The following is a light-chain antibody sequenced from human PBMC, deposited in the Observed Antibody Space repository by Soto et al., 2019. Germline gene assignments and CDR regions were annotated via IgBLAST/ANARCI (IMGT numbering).Light chain of an antibody. CDR2: ATS. J-gene: IGKJ4*01. CDR3: QESYTTNAVT. V-gene: IGKV1-39*01. Sequence: GARVTLTCRASENIDNYLNWYQQKQGEAPKLLIYATSTLQSGVPSRFSGSGSGTEFTLTISSLQAEDFATYFCQESYTTNAVTFGGGTKVDIK. CDR1: ENIDNY.